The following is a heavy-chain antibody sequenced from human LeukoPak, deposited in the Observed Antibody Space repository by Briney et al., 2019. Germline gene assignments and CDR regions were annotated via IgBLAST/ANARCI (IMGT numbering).Heavy chain of an antibody. V-gene: IGHV3-7*01. J-gene: IGHJ4*02. Sequence: GGSLRLSCSASGFDFATYWINWVRQAPGKGLEWVANMSPDGSARYVDAVRGRFTTSRDNAKNSLSMEMNSLRAEDTAVYYCAGWGGGVNHWGQGTLVTVSS. CDR2: MSPDGSAR. CDR1: GFDFATYW. D-gene: IGHD3-16*01. CDR3: AGWGGGVNH.